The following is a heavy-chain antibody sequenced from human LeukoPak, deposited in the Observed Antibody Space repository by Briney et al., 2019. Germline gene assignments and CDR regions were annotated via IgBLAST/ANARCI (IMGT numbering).Heavy chain of an antibody. CDR1: GGSISSGGYY. J-gene: IGHJ4*02. D-gene: IGHD6-13*01. Sequence: SETLSLTCTVSGGSISSGGYYWSWIRQHPGKGLEWIGYIYYSGSTYYNPSLKSRVTISVDTSKNQFSLKLSSVTAADTAVYYCARGSNWYYFDYWGQGTLVTVSS. CDR2: IYYSGST. CDR3: ARGSNWYYFDY. V-gene: IGHV4-31*03.